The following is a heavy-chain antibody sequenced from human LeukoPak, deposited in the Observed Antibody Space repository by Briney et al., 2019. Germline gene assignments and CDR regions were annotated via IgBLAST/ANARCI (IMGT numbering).Heavy chain of an antibody. D-gene: IGHD3-22*01. CDR2: ISAYNGNT. V-gene: IGHV1-18*01. CDR1: GYTFTSYG. J-gene: IGHJ5*02. Sequence: GASVKVSCKASGYTFTSYGISWARQAPGQGLEWTGWISAYNGNTNYAQKLQGRVTMTTDTSTSTAYMELRSLRSDDTAVYYCAREVEYYYDSSGYYTTRNWFDPWGQGTLVTVSS. CDR3: AREVEYYYDSSGYYTTRNWFDP.